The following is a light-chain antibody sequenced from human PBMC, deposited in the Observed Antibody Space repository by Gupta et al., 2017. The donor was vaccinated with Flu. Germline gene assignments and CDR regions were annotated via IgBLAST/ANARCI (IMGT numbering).Light chain of an antibody. V-gene: IGKV1-33*01. CDR3: QQYHSLPVT. CDR2: DAS. J-gene: IGKJ4*01. CDR1: QDINNY. Sequence: DIQMTQSPSSLYTSIGDKVTITCQASQDINNYLNWYQQTPGKAPKILIYDASNLETGVPSRFSGSRSATSFTFTISSLQPEDVATYFCQQYHSLPVTFGGGTKVEIE.